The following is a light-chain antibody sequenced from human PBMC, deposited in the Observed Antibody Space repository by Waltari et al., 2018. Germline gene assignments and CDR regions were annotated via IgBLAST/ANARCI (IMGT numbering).Light chain of an antibody. J-gene: IGKJ1*01. Sequence: IVLTQSPGTLSLYPGESATLSYRTSQSVTRALAWYQQKPGQAHRLLIYGASNRATAIPDRFSGSGSGTDFSLTISSLEPEDFAVYYCQHYLRLPVTFGQGTKVEVK. CDR3: QHYLRLPVT. CDR2: GAS. V-gene: IGKV3-20*01. CDR1: QSVTRA.